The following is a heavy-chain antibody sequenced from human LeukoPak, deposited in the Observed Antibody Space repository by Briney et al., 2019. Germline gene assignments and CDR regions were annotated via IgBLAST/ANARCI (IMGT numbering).Heavy chain of an antibody. V-gene: IGHV1-46*01. CDR1: GYTFTSYY. CDR2: INPSGGST. J-gene: IGHJ4*02. Sequence: ASVKVSCKASGYTFTSYYMHWVRQAPGQGLESMGIINPSGGSTSYAQKFQGRVTMTRDTSTSTVYMELSSLRSEDTAVYYCAREVGYCSGGSCYTIIDYWGQGSLVTVSS. CDR3: AREVGYCSGGSCYTIIDY. D-gene: IGHD2-15*01.